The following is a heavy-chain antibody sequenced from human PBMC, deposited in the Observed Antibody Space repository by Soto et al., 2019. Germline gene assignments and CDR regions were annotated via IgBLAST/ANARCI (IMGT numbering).Heavy chain of an antibody. CDR1: GYTFTGYY. V-gene: IGHV1-18*04. CDR2: ISAYNGNT. J-gene: IGHJ5*02. D-gene: IGHD6-19*01. Sequence: ASVKVSCKASGYTFTGYYMHWVRQAPGQGLEWMGWISAYNGNTNYAQKLQGRVTMTRDTPTNTVYMQLTSLRSDDTAVYYCARGAAVAGGNNWFDPWGQGTLVTVSS. CDR3: ARGAAVAGGNNWFDP.